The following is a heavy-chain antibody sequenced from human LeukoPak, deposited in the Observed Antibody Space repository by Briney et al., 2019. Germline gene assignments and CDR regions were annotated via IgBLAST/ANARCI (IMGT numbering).Heavy chain of an antibody. CDR2: VSAYDGST. CDR1: GSSFTSYG. Sequence: ASVKLSCKPSGSSFTSYGFTWVRRAPGQGLEWMGWVSAYDGSTNYAQKIRGRVTMTTDASKNTVYMELRSLRFDDTAVYYCARGGRDGMDVWGHGTTVTVSS. J-gene: IGHJ6*02. V-gene: IGHV1-18*01. D-gene: IGHD3-10*01. CDR3: ARGGRDGMDV.